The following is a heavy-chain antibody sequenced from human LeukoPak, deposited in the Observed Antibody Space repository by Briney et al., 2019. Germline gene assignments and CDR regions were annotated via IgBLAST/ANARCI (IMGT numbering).Heavy chain of an antibody. D-gene: IGHD3-10*01. CDR3: ARGHYGTGSHFAF. Sequence: ASVKVSCKASGSTFSSYDINWVRQATGQGLEWMGWMNPNSGDTGYTQRFQGRVTMTRDTSISTAYMELSSLRSEDTAVYYCARGHYGTGSHFAFWGQGTLVTVSS. V-gene: IGHV1-8*02. CDR2: MNPNSGDT. J-gene: IGHJ4*02. CDR1: GSTFSSYD.